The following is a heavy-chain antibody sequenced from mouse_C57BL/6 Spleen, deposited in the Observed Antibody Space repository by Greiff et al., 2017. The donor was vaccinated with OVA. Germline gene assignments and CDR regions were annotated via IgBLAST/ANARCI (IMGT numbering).Heavy chain of an antibody. Sequence: EVQLVESGGGLVQPKGSLKLSCAASGFSFNTYAMNWVRPAPGKGLEWVARIRSKSNNYATYYADSVKDRFTISRDDSESMLYLQMNNLKTEDTAMYYCVSLITTVNWYFDVWGTGTTVTVSS. J-gene: IGHJ1*03. V-gene: IGHV10-1*01. CDR3: VSLITTVNWYFDV. CDR1: GFSFNTYA. CDR2: IRSKSNNYAT. D-gene: IGHD1-1*01.